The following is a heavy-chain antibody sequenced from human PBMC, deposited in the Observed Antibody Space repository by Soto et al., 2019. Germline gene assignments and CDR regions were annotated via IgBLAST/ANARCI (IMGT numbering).Heavy chain of an antibody. J-gene: IGHJ6*02. CDR1: GFTFSSYA. D-gene: IGHD3-10*01. CDR3: ARDNYYGSGSYSYYYYYYGMDV. V-gene: IGHV3-23*01. Sequence: PGGSLRLSCAASGFTFSSYAMSWVRQAPGKGLEWVSAISGSGGSTYYADSVKGRFTISRDNSKNTLYLQMNSLRAEDTAVYYCARDNYYGSGSYSYYYYYYGMDVWGQGTTVTVSS. CDR2: ISGSGGST.